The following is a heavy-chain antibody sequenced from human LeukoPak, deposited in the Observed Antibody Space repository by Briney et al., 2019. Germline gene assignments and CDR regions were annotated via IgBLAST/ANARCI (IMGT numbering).Heavy chain of an antibody. CDR3: ARDKTYCGGDCNSPDTNWFDP. CDR1: GYTFTSYG. D-gene: IGHD2-21*02. Sequence: ASVKVSCKASGYTFTSYGILWVRQAPGQGLEWMGWISTYNGNTNYAQKIQGRVTMTTDTSTSTAYMELRSLRSDGTAVYYCARDKTYCGGDCNSPDTNWFDPWGQGTLVTVSS. J-gene: IGHJ5*02. V-gene: IGHV1-18*01. CDR2: ISTYNGNT.